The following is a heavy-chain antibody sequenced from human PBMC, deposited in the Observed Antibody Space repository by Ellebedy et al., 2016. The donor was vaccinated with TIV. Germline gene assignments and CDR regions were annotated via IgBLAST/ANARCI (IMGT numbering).Heavy chain of an antibody. V-gene: IGHV3-7*01. Sequence: GGSLRLSCAASGSTFNSYWMTWVRQAPGKGLQWVANMNQDGSDKYYVDSVRGRFTISRDNAKDSLYLQMNSLRADDTAVYFCASDGSYGDYRSPTHALTFWGQGTMVTVSP. J-gene: IGHJ3*01. CDR1: GSTFNSYW. CDR2: MNQDGSDK. CDR3: ASDGSYGDYRSPTHALTF. D-gene: IGHD4-17*01.